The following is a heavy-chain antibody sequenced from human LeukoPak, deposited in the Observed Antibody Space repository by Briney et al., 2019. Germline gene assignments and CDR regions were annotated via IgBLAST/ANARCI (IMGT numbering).Heavy chain of an antibody. CDR1: DGSINSYY. CDR2: IYYNGNT. Sequence: PSETLSLTCSVSDGSINSYYWNWIRRPPGKGLEWIGYIYYNGNTNYSPSLKSRVTMSVDTSKNQFSLKLSSVTAADTAVYYCARVGYRWLPYFDYWGQGTLVTVSS. D-gene: IGHD5-24*01. V-gene: IGHV4-59*01. CDR3: ARVGYRWLPYFDY. J-gene: IGHJ4*02.